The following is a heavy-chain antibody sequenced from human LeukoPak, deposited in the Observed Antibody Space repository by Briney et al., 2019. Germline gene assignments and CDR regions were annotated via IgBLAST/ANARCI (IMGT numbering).Heavy chain of an antibody. D-gene: IGHD3-10*01. V-gene: IGHV4-4*07. CDR3: ARELGAGGTMVQGGIKRKDAVDI. Sequence: SETLSLTCAVSGGSISSYYWSWIRQPAGKGLEWIGRIYTSGSTNYNPSLKSRVTMSVDTSKNQFSLKLSSVTAADTAVYYCARELGAGGTMVQGGIKRKDAVDIWGQGTMVTVSS. CDR2: IYTSGST. CDR1: GGSISSYY. J-gene: IGHJ3*02.